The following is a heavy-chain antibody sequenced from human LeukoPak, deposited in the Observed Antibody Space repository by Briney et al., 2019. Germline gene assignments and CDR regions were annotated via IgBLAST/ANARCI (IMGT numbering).Heavy chain of an antibody. CDR3: ARKMATSEDFDY. D-gene: IGHD5-24*01. J-gene: IGHJ4*02. V-gene: IGHV4-39*07. CDR2: IYYSGST. Sequence: SETLSLTCTVSGGSISSSSYYWGWIRQPPGKGLEWIGSIYYSGSTYYNPSLKSRVTISVDTSKNQFSLELSSVTAADTAVYYCARKMATSEDFDYWGRGTLVTVSS. CDR1: GGSISSSSYY.